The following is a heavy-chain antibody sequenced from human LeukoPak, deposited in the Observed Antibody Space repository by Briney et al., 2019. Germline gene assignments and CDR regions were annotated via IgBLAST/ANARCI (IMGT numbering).Heavy chain of an antibody. CDR3: ARDLVVVAHGDWFDS. J-gene: IGHJ5*01. V-gene: IGHV3-7*01. D-gene: IGHD2-2*01. CDR1: GFTFSNYW. CDR2: ISPDGNDK. Sequence: GGSLRLSCAASGFTFSNYWMSWVRQAPGKGLEWVANISPDGNDKYYLDSGKGRFTISRDNAKNSLYLQMDSLRVEDTALYYCARDLVVVAHGDWFDSWGQGILVTVSS.